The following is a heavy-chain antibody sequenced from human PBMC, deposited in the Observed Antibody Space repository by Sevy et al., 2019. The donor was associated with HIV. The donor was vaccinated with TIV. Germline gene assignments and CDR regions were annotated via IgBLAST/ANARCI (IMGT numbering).Heavy chain of an antibody. J-gene: IGHJ4*02. CDR2: TRNKADGYTT. CDR3: ATHAGIAAAGRVFDY. CDR1: GFTFSDHY. D-gene: IGHD6-13*01. V-gene: IGHV3-72*01. Sequence: GGCLRLSCVASGFTFSDHYMEWVRQAPGKGLEWVGRTRNKADGYTTEYAAYVKGSFTISRDDSKNSLYVQMNSLKTEDTAVYYCATHAGIAAAGRVFDYWGQGTLVTVSS.